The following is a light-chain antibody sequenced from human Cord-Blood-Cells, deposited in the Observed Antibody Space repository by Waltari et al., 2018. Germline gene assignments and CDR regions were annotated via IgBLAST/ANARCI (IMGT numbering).Light chain of an antibody. CDR2: GNS. Sequence: QSVLTQPPSVAGAPGQRVTLSCTVSSSNSGAGYDVHWYQHLPGTAPNHLIYGNSNRPSGVPDRFSGSKSGTSASLAITGLQAEDEADYYCQSYDSSLSGYVFGTGTKVTVL. CDR3: QSYDSSLSGYV. CDR1: SSNSGAGYD. V-gene: IGLV1-40*01. J-gene: IGLJ1*01.